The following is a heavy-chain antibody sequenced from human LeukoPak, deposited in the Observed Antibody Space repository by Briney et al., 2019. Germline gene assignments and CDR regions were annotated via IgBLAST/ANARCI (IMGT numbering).Heavy chain of an antibody. V-gene: IGHV4-59*01. J-gene: IGHJ4*02. CDR1: GGSLNSYY. CDR3: ARDAYSSSWSYYFDY. Sequence: SSETLSLTCTVSGGSLNSYYWTWIRQPPGRNLQWIGSVYDSGSSNYNPSLKSRVTISIDTSKNQFSLKLSSVTTADTAVYYCARDAYSSSWSYYFDYWGQGTLVTVSS. D-gene: IGHD6-13*01. CDR2: VYDSGSS.